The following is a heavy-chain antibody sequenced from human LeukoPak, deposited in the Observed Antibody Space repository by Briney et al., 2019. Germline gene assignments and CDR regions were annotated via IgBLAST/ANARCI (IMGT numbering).Heavy chain of an antibody. D-gene: IGHD5-12*01. CDR1: GFTFSSYA. CDR3: AKSGRQEWLRFPGDWFDP. CDR2: ISGSGGGS. J-gene: IGHJ5*02. Sequence: PGGSLRLSCAASGFTFSSYAMSWVRQAPGKGLEWVSAISGSGGGSYYADSVKGRFTISRDNSKNTLYLQMNSLRAEDTAVYYCAKSGRQEWLRFPGDWFDPWGQGTLVTVSS. V-gene: IGHV3-23*01.